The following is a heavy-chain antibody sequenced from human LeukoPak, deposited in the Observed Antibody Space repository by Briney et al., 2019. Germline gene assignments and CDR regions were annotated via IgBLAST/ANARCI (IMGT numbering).Heavy chain of an antibody. J-gene: IGHJ3*02. D-gene: IGHD6-13*01. CDR3: ARGRPYSSSWLYAFDI. CDR2: ISGSGGST. CDR1: GFTFSSYA. Sequence: PGGSLRLSCAASGFTFSSYAMSWVRQAPGKGLEWVSAISGSGGSTYYADSVKGRFTISRDNSKNTLYLQMNSLRAEDTAVYYCARGRPYSSSWLYAFDIWGQGTMVTVSS. V-gene: IGHV3-23*01.